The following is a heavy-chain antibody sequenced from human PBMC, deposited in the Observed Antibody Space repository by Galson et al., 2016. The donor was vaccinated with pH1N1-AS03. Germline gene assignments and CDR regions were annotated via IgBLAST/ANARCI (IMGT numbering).Heavy chain of an antibody. V-gene: IGHV1-8*01. CDR3: ATPQSLKVGATSAFDL. D-gene: IGHD1-26*01. Sequence: SVKVSCKASGGTLSTFAISWVRQAPGQGLEWLGRINSKNGDTDYAPKFRDRLTMTRDTSITTAYLELRSLTSSDTALYYCATPQSLKVGATSAFDLWGRGTLVTVTS. CDR2: INSKNGDT. J-gene: IGHJ2*01. CDR1: GGTLSTFA.